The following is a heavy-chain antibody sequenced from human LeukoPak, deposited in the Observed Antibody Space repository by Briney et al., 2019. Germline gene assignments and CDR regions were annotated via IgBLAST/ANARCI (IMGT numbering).Heavy chain of an antibody. V-gene: IGHV4-34*01. CDR3: SRVGTYLHWFDP. CDR2: INHSGST. CDR1: GGSFSGYY. Sequence: PSETLSLTCAGYGGSFSGYYWSWIRQPPGKGLEWIGEINHSGSTNYNPSLKSRVTISVDTSKNQFSLKLSSGTGADTAVYYCSRVGTYLHWFDPWGQGTLVTVSS. D-gene: IGHD6-13*01. J-gene: IGHJ5*02.